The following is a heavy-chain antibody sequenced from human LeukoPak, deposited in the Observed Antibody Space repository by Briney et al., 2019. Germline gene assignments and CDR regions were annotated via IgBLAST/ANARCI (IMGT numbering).Heavy chain of an antibody. J-gene: IGHJ3*02. CDR1: GFTFSSYG. CDR2: ISGSGGST. CDR3: AKSNGYGLIDI. Sequence: GGTLRLSCAASGFTFSSYGMSWVRQAPGKGLEWVSAISGSGGSTYYADSVKGRFTISRDNSKNTLYLQMNSLRAEDTAVYYCAKSNGYGLIDIWGQGTMVTVSS. V-gene: IGHV3-23*01. D-gene: IGHD3-10*01.